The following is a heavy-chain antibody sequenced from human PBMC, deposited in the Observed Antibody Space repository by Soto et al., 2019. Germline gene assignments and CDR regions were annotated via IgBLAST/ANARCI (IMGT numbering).Heavy chain of an antibody. CDR1: GYTFTSYG. CDR3: ARVRIDYDFWSGYSHTDYYYYYGMDV. Sequence: ASVKVSCKASGYTFTSYGISWVRQAPGQGLEWMGWISAYNGNTNYAQKLQGRVTMTTDTSTSTAYMELRSLRSDDTAVYYCARVRIDYDFWSGYSHTDYYYYYGMDVWGQGTTVTAP. J-gene: IGHJ6*02. D-gene: IGHD3-3*01. CDR2: ISAYNGNT. V-gene: IGHV1-18*04.